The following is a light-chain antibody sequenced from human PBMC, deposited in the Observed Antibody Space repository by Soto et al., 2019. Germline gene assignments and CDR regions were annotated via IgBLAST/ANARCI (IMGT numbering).Light chain of an antibody. CDR3: MQTLQTPLT. CDR1: QSLLHTNGYNY. V-gene: IGKV2-28*01. J-gene: IGKJ4*01. CDR2: LGS. Sequence: DIVMTQSPLSLPVSPGEPASISCRSSQSLLHTNGYNYLDWFLQKPGQSPQVLIYLGSNRASGVPDRFSGSGSGTDFTLTISKVEAEDVGVYYCMQTLQTPLTFGGGTKAEIK.